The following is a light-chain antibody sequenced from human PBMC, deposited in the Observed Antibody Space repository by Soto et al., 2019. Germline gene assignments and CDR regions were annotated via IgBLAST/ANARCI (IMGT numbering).Light chain of an antibody. CDR3: QQYNNWPPIT. J-gene: IGKJ5*01. CDR2: GAS. Sequence: EIVITQSPSTLSVSPGERATLSCRASQSVSSNLAWYQQKPGQAPRLLIYGASTRATGIPARFSGSGSGTEFTLTISSLQSEDFAVYNCQQYNNWPPITLGQGTRLEI. V-gene: IGKV3-15*01. CDR1: QSVSSN.